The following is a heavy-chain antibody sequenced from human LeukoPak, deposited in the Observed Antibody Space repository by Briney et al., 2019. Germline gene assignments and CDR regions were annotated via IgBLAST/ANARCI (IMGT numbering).Heavy chain of an antibody. CDR2: IYYSGST. J-gene: IGHJ4*02. V-gene: IGHV4-59*05. D-gene: IGHD3-3*01. Sequence: NPSETLSLTCTVSGDSISIYYWSWIRQPPGKGLEWIGSIYYSGSTYYNPSLKSRVTISVDTSKNQFSLKLSSVTAADTAVYYCAIVRVFGVVITPPFDYWGQGTLVTVSS. CDR1: GDSISIYY. CDR3: AIVRVFGVVITPPFDY.